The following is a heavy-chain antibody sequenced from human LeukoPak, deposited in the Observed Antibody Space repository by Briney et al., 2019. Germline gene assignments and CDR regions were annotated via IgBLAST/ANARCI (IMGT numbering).Heavy chain of an antibody. J-gene: IGHJ4*02. D-gene: IGHD3-16*01. CDR3: ARDEYDYVWGSYTRVYYFDY. V-gene: IGHV3-7*01. CDR2: IKQDGSEK. Sequence: GGSLRLSCAASGFTFSSYWMSWVRQAPGKGLEWVANIKQDGSEKYYVDSVKGRLTISRDNAKNSLYLQMNSLRAEDTAVYYCARDEYDYVWGSYTRVYYFDYWGQGTLVTVSS. CDR1: GFTFSSYW.